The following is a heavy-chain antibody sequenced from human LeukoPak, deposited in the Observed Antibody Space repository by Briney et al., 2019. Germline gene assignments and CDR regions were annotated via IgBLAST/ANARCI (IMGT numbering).Heavy chain of an antibody. J-gene: IGHJ4*02. Sequence: GETLRLACAASAFTVSSHCINCVRQAPGKGLGWVSGISGSVGNTYYADSVKGRFTISRDNSKNTLYLQMKRLRAEDTAVYYCAGDKTVADLDYWGQGTLVTVSS. CDR3: AGDKTVADLDY. CDR2: ISGSVGNT. V-gene: IGHV3-23*01. D-gene: IGHD6-19*01. CDR1: AFTVSSHC.